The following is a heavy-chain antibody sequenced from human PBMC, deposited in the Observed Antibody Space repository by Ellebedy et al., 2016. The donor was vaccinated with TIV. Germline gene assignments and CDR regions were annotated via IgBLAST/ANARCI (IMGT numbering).Heavy chain of an antibody. CDR1: GYTFMSYS. D-gene: IGHD6-13*01. CDR3: ARTSRYAYSSSCDY. V-gene: IGHV1-18*01. J-gene: IGHJ4*02. CDR2: VSGYNGNT. Sequence: AASVKVSCKASGYTFMSYSIAWVRQAPGHGLEWMGWVSGYNGNTNYAQKVQGRVTMTTDTSTKTAYMELRSLTSDDTAVYFCARTSRYAYSSSCDYWGQGTLVTVSS.